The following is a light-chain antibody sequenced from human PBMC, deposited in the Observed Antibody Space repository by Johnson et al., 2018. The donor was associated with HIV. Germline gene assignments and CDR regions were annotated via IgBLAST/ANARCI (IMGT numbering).Light chain of an antibody. V-gene: IGLV1-51*01. Sequence: QSVLTQPPSVSAAPGQRVTISCSGSSSNIGNDSVSWYQQLPGTAPELLIYDNNKRPSGIPDRFSGSKSGTSATLGITGLQTGDEADYYCGTWDSSLSAGNVFGTGTKVTVL. CDR3: GTWDSSLSAGNV. J-gene: IGLJ1*01. CDR2: DNN. CDR1: SSNIGNDS.